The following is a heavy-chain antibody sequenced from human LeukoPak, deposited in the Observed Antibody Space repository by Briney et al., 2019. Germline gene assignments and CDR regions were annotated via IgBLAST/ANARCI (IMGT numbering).Heavy chain of an antibody. Sequence: GESLKISCKGSGYSFTSYWIGWVRQMPGKGLEWMGIIYPGDSDTRYSPSFQGQVTISADKSISTAYLQWGSLKASDTAMYYCARTYYDFWSGYYYYFDYWGQGTLVTVSS. CDR1: GYSFTSYW. CDR2: IYPGDSDT. D-gene: IGHD3-3*01. CDR3: ARTYYDFWSGYYYYFDY. V-gene: IGHV5-51*01. J-gene: IGHJ4*02.